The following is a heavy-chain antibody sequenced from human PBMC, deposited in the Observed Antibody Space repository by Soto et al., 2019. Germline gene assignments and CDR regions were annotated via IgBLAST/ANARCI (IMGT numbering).Heavy chain of an antibody. CDR3: ARATGSSSADSIDY. V-gene: IGHV6-1*01. CDR1: GDSVSSNSGA. Sequence: SQTLSLTCAISGDSVSSNSGAWNWIRQSPSRGLEWLGRTYYRSKWYNDYAVSVKSRITINPDTSKNQFSLQLNSVTPEDTAVYYCARATGSSSADSIDYWGQGTLVTVS. CDR2: TYYRSKWYN. D-gene: IGHD6-6*01. J-gene: IGHJ4*02.